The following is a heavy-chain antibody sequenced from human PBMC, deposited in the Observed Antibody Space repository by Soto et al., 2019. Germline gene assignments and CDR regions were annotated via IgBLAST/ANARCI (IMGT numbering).Heavy chain of an antibody. J-gene: IGHJ5*02. D-gene: IGHD1-20*01. CDR2: IYYSGST. CDR3: ARYKDYSNWFDP. CDR1: GGSISSYY. Sequence: SETLSLTCTVSGGSISSYYWSWIRQPPGKGLEWIGYIYYSGSTNYNPSLKSRVTISVDTSKNQFSLKLSSVTAADTAVYYCARYKDYSNWFDPWGQGTLVTVSS. V-gene: IGHV4-59*01.